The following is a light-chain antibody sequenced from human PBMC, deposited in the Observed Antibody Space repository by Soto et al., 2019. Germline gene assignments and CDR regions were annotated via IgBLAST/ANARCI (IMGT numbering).Light chain of an antibody. V-gene: IGKV3-11*01. Sequence: ILLTQSPATLSLSPGERATLSCRACQSVSSYLAWYQQKPGQAPRLLIYDASNRATGIPARFSGSGSGTDFTLTISSLEPEDFAVYYCQQRSNWPPFTITFGQGTRLEIK. CDR3: QQRSNWPPFTIT. J-gene: IGKJ5*01. CDR1: QSVSSY. CDR2: DAS.